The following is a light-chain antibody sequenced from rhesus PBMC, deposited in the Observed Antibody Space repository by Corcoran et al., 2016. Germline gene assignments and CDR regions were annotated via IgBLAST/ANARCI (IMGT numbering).Light chain of an antibody. V-gene: IGKV2-65*01. CDR1: QSLVHSNGNTY. Sequence: DVVMTQSPLSLPITPGQPASISCRSSQSLVHSNGNTYLSWYLQKPGQPPRRLIYEVSNRDSGVPDRFSGSGAGTDFTLKISRVEADDVGVYSYGQVTNVPWTFVQGTKVEIK. J-gene: IGKJ1*01. CDR2: EVS. CDR3: GQVTNVPWT.